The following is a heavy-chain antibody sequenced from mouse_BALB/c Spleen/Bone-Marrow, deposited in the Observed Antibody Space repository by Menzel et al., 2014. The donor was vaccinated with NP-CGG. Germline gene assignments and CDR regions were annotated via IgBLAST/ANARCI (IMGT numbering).Heavy chain of an antibody. CDR1: GFNIKDTY. Sequence: VQLQQSGAELVKPGASVKLSCTASGFNIKDTYMHWVKQRPEQGLDWIGRIDPANGNTKYDPKLQGKATITADTFSNAAYLQLSSLTSEDTAVYYCAREDYGNSYAMDYWGQGTSVTVSS. CDR2: IDPANGNT. J-gene: IGHJ4*01. V-gene: IGHV14-3*02. CDR3: AREDYGNSYAMDY. D-gene: IGHD2-1*01.